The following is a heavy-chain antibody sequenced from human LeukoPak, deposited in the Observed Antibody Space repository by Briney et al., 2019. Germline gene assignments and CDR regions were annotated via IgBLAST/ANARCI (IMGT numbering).Heavy chain of an antibody. CDR1: GYTFTSYA. J-gene: IGHJ5*02. CDR2: IIPIFGTA. Sequence: GASVKVSCKASGYTFTSYAISWVRQAPGQGLEWMGGIIPIFGTANYAQKFQGRVTITTDESTSTAYMELSSLRSEDTAVYYCARGFVYARYDNWFDPWGQGTLVTVSS. CDR3: ARGFVYARYDNWFDP. V-gene: IGHV1-69*05. D-gene: IGHD2-8*01.